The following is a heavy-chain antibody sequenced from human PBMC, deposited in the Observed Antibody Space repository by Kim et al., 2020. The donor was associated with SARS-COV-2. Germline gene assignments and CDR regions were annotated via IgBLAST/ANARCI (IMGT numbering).Heavy chain of an antibody. CDR3: AREGGNSHFDF. J-gene: IGHJ4*02. CDR1: GASISNGDFY. CDR2: VYYSGST. V-gene: IGHV4-30-4*01. D-gene: IGHD3-16*01. Sequence: SETLSLTCTVSGASISNGDFYWSWVRQSPGKGLEWIGYVYYSGSTYYNPSLKSRVTISLDTSENKFALKVNSVTAADTAVYYCAREGGNSHFDFWGQGALVTVSS.